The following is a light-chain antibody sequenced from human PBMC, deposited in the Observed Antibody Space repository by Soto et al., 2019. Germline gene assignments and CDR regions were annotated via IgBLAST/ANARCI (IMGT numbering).Light chain of an antibody. CDR3: QQYGTSPRT. CDR2: DAS. V-gene: IGKV3-20*01. CDR1: QSVSSY. J-gene: IGKJ1*01. Sequence: VLTQSPGTLSLSPGERATLSCRASQSVSSYLAWYQQKPGQTPRLLIYDASSRATGIPDRFSGSGSGTDLTLTISRLEPEDFAVYYCQQYGTSPRTFGQGTKVEI.